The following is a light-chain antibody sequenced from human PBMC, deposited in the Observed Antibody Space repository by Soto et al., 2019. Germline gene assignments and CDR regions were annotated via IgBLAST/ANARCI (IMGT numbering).Light chain of an antibody. CDR3: SSYSSRSTLYV. Sequence: QSVLTQPASVSGSPGQSVTISCTGTSSDFGTYNYVSWYQLHPGKAPKLMIYEVSNRPSGVSNRFSGSKSGNTASLTTSGLQAEDEADYYCSSYSSRSTLYVFGTGTKVTVL. J-gene: IGLJ1*01. CDR2: EVS. V-gene: IGLV2-14*01. CDR1: SSDFGTYNY.